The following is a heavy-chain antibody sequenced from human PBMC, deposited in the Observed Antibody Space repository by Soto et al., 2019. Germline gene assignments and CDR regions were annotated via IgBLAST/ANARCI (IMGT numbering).Heavy chain of an antibody. D-gene: IGHD3-10*01. J-gene: IGHJ4*02. CDR1: GYSFTSYW. V-gene: IGHV5-51*01. Sequence: GESLKISCKGSGYSFTSYWIGWVRQMPGKGLEWMGIIYPGDSDTRYSPSFQGQVTISRDNSKNTLFLQMNSLRAEDTAIYYCAKDYMYRGVNSPFFDYWGQGTLVTVSS. CDR3: AKDYMYRGVNSPFFDY. CDR2: IYPGDSDT.